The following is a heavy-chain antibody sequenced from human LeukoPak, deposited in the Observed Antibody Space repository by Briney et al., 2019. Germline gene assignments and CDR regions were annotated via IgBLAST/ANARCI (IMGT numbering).Heavy chain of an antibody. CDR3: ARVTTGGYYNC. Sequence: SETLSLTCTVPGGSISSGTYYWTWIRQPAGKGLEWIGRIYTTGSTNYNPSLKSRVTMSTDTSKNQFSLKLSSVTAADTAVYYCARVTTGGYYNCWGQGTLVTVSS. CDR2: IYTTGST. J-gene: IGHJ4*02. V-gene: IGHV4-61*02. CDR1: GGSISSGTYY. D-gene: IGHD3-22*01.